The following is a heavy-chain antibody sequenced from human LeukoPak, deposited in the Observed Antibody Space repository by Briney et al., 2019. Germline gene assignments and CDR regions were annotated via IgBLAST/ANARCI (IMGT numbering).Heavy chain of an antibody. J-gene: IGHJ4*02. CDR1: GFSLSTSGVG. V-gene: IGHV2-5*02. D-gene: IGHD4-17*01. CDR2: IYWDDDK. Sequence: SGPTLVKPTQPLTLTCSFSGFSLSTSGVGVGWIRQPPGKALEWLALIYWDDDKRYSPSLKSRLTITKDTSKNQVVLTMTNMDPVDTATYCCAHTTVTTGFDYWGQGTQVTVSS. CDR3: AHTTVTTGFDY.